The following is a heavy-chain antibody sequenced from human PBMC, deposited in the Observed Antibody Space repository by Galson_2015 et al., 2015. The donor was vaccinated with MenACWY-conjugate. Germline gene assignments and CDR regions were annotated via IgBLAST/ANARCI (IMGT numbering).Heavy chain of an antibody. CDR3: ARGIQLRFLEPPYYMDV. J-gene: IGHJ6*03. V-gene: IGHV3-74*01. D-gene: IGHD3-3*01. CDR2: INRDGTST. Sequence: SLRLSCAASGFTFSNYWMHWVRQTPGKGLVWVSRINRDGTSTTYADSVKGRFTISRDNAKNTLILQMNSLRVEDTAVYYCARGIQLRFLEPPYYMDVWGKGTTVTVSS. CDR1: GFTFSNYW.